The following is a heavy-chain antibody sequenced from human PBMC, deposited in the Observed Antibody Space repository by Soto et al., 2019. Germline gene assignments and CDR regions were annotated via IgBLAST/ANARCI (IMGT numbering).Heavy chain of an antibody. CDR1: GFTFSTYD. CDR3: ARGRSNQYESSPPPKFDP. J-gene: IGHJ5*02. V-gene: IGHV3-13*01. CDR2: IGTIRDT. D-gene: IGHD2-8*01. Sequence: EVQLVESGGGLVQPGGSLRLSCAASGFTFSTYDIHWFRQSTGKGLEWVSAIGTIRDTYYLDSVKGRFTISRENAKNSVYLQMNSLRDGDTAVYYCARGRSNQYESSPPPKFDPWGRGTLVTVSS.